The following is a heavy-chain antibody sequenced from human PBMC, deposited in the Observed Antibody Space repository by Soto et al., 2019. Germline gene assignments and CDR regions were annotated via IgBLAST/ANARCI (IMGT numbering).Heavy chain of an antibody. CDR1: GGSISSYY. V-gene: IGHV4-59*01. CDR3: VRDVNWNLDYYNGMDV. CDR2: IYYSGST. D-gene: IGHD1-1*01. J-gene: IGHJ6*02. Sequence: PSETLSLTCTVSGGSISSYYWSWIRQPPGKGLEWIGYIYYSGSTNYNPSLKSRVTISVDTSKNQFSLKLSSVTAADTAVYYCVRDVNWNLDYYNGMDVWGQGTTVTVSS.